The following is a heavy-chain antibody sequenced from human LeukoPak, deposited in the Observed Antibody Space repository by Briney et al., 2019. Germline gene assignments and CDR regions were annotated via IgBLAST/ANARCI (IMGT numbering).Heavy chain of an antibody. V-gene: IGHV3-23*01. D-gene: IGHD5-24*01. CDR2: ISGSGGST. J-gene: IGHJ4*02. Sequence: PGGSLRLSCSASVFTFSSDAMSLVPQAPGKGLELVSAISGSGGSTYYADSVKGRFTISRDNSKNTLYLQMNSLRAEDTALYYCAKDPSGGDGYNFFDYWGQGTLVTVSS. CDR3: AKDPSGGDGYNFFDY. CDR1: VFTFSSDA.